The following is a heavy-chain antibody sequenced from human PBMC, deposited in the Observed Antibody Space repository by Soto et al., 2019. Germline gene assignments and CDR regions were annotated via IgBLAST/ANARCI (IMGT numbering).Heavy chain of an antibody. Sequence: EVQLVESGGGLVKPGGSLRLSCAASGFTISGAWMNWVRQAPGKGLEWVGRIKTKPQGETTDYAAPVKGRFTISRDDSENTLSLHMNSLKIEDTAVYYCTTGSVEGYWGQGTLVTVSS. CDR2: IKTKPQGETT. D-gene: IGHD1-26*01. CDR3: TTGSVEGY. J-gene: IGHJ4*02. V-gene: IGHV3-15*07. CDR1: GFTISGAW.